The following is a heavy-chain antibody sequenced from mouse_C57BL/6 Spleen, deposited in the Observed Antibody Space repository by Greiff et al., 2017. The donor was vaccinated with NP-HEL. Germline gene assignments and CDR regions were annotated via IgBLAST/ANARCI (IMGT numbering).Heavy chain of an antibody. J-gene: IGHJ3*01. D-gene: IGHD1-1*01. CDR1: GYTFTSYW. CDR2: IHPNSGST. V-gene: IGHV1-64*01. Sequence: QVQLKQPGAELVKPGASVKLSCKASGYTFTSYWMHWVKQRPGQGLEWIGMIHPNSGSTNYNEKFKSKATLTVDKSSSTAYMQLSSLTSEDSAVYYCARGEVTTVVAPDWFAYWGQGTLVTVSA. CDR3: ARGEVTTVVAPDWFAY.